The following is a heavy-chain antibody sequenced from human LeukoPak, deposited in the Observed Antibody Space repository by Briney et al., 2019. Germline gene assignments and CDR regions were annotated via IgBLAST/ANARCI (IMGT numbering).Heavy chain of an antibody. CDR2: IYYSGST. CDR3: ARWGYYDSSGSPLGDAFDI. D-gene: IGHD3-22*01. Sequence: SETLSLTCTVSGGSISSYYWSSIRQPPGKGLEWIGYIYYSGSTNNNPSLKSRVTISVDTSKNQFSLKLSSVTAADTAVYYCARWGYYDSSGSPLGDAFDIWGQGTMVTVSS. J-gene: IGHJ3*02. CDR1: GGSISSYY. V-gene: IGHV4-59*01.